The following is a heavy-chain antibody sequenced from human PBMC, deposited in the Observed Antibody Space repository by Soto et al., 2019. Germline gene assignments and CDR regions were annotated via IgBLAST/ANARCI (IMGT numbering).Heavy chain of an antibody. J-gene: IGHJ3*01. CDR3: AKQVVGAITPRPPGAF. Sequence: ALHARGKGLQWVSAMRGSGGSTYYADSVKGRFTISRDNSKNTLYLQMNSLRAEVTAVYYCAKQVVGAITPRPPGAF. V-gene: IGHV3-23*01. D-gene: IGHD1-26*01. CDR2: MRGSGGST.